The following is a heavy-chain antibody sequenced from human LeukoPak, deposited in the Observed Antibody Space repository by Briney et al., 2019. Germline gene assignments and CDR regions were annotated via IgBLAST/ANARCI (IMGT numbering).Heavy chain of an antibody. CDR2: INPSGGST. Sequence: ASVKVSCKASGYTFTSYYIHWVRQAPGQGLEWMVIINPSGGSTSYAQKFHGRVTMTRDTNTSTVYMELSSLRSEDTAVYYCARDVDSSSWFDYWGQGTLVTVSS. J-gene: IGHJ4*02. D-gene: IGHD6-13*01. CDR1: GYTFTSYY. V-gene: IGHV1-46*03. CDR3: ARDVDSSSWFDY.